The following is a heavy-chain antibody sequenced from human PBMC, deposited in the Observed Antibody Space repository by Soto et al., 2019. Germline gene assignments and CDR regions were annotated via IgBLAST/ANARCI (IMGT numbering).Heavy chain of an antibody. D-gene: IGHD4-17*01. J-gene: IGHJ4*02. CDR1: GGTFSSYA. CDR2: IIPIFGTA. Sequence: QVQLVQSGAEVKKPGSSVKVSCKASGGTFSSYAISWVQQAPGQGLEWMGGIIPIFGTANYAQKFQGRVTISADESTSTAYRELSSLRSEDTAVYYCARQKAGYGDYVFDYWGQGTLVTVSS. V-gene: IGHV1-69*01. CDR3: ARQKAGYGDYVFDY.